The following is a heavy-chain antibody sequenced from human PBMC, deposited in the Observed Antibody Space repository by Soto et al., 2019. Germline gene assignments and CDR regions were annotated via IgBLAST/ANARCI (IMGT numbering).Heavy chain of an antibody. V-gene: IGHV4-59*08. CDR3: ARHGMDYYDSSGYYYSPYYFDY. CDR2: IYYSGST. Sequence: SETLSLSCTVSGVSISNYYCSWIRQPPGKGLEWIGYIYYSGSTNYNPSLKSRVTISVDTSKNQFSLKLSSVTAADTAVYYCARHGMDYYDSSGYYYSPYYFDYWGQGTLVTVSS. CDR1: GVSISNYY. D-gene: IGHD3-22*01. J-gene: IGHJ4*02.